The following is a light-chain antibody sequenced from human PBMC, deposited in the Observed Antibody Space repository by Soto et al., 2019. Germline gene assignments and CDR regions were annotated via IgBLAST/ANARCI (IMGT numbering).Light chain of an antibody. CDR3: SSYTSSILV. V-gene: IGLV2-14*01. J-gene: IGLJ3*02. CDR1: SSDVGGYNY. Sequence: QSALTQPASVSGSPGQSITISCTGTSSDVGGYNYVSWYQQYPGKAPKLMIYAVSNRPSGVSNRFSGSKSGNTASLTISGLQAEDEADYYCSSYTSSILVFGGGTKVTVL. CDR2: AVS.